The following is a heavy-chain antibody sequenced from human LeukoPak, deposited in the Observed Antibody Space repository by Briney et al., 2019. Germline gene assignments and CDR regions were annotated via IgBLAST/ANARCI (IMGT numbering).Heavy chain of an antibody. CDR3: VRDNYGGILDF. D-gene: IGHD2-21*01. V-gene: IGHV3-30*04. CDR2: VLYDASKQ. J-gene: IGHJ4*02. Sequence: GGSLRLSCAASGFTFTRYTMHWVRQAPGKGLEWVAVVLYDASKQYYADAVKGRFTLSRDNSKNTLSLQMNTLRADDTAVYYCVRDNYGGILDFWGQATLVTFSS. CDR1: GFTFTRYT.